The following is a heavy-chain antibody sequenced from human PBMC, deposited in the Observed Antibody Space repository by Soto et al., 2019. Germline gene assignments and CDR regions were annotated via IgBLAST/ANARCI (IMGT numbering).Heavy chain of an antibody. CDR3: AKDRYGNYVGFDT. Sequence: SLRLSCATSGFTFSAHYMGWVRQAPGKGLEWVSYINGTGSAVYVADSVKGRFTISRDNAKNSLFLQMNYLRADDTAVYYCAKDRYGNYVGFDTWGQGTLVTVSS. J-gene: IGHJ4*02. V-gene: IGHV3-11*01. CDR1: GFTFSAHY. CDR2: INGTGSAV. D-gene: IGHD4-17*01.